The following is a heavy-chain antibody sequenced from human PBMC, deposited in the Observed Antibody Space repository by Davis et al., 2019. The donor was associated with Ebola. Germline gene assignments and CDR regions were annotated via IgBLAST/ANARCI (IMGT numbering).Heavy chain of an antibody. J-gene: IGHJ4*02. V-gene: IGHV4-59*01. CDR2: AHYTGYT. D-gene: IGHD3-22*01. CDR3: ARDVMFYDSSAYGYFDY. Sequence: SETLSLTCTVSGVSLRSYYWPWIRQPPGKGLEWIGSAHYTGYTNFNPSLKSRVSISVATSKNQFSLKLSSVTAADTAVYFCARDVMFYDSSAYGYFDYWGQGALLTVSS. CDR1: GVSLRSYY.